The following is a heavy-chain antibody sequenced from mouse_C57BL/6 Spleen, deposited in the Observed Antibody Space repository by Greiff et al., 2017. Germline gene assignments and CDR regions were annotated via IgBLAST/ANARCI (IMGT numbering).Heavy chain of an antibody. D-gene: IGHD2-1*01. CDR1: GFTFSDYG. Sequence: VQLKESGGGLVKPGGSLKLSCAASGFTFSDYGMHWVRQAPEKGLEWVAYISSGSSTIYYADTVKGRFTISRDNAKNTLCLQMTSLRSEDTAMYYYAREGYGNYGGYWGQGTTLTVSS. J-gene: IGHJ2*01. V-gene: IGHV5-17*01. CDR2: ISSGSSTI. CDR3: AREGYGNYGGY.